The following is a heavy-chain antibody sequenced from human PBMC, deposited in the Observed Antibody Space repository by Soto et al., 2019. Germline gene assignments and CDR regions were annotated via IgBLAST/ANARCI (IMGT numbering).Heavy chain of an antibody. CDR3: ARRDRGYYDSSGYYQGSFDY. V-gene: IGHV4-61*01. CDR2: IYYSGST. Sequence: PSETLSLTCTVSGGSVSSGSYYWSWIRQPPGKGLEWIGYIYYSGSTNSNPSLKSRVTISVDTSKNQFSLKLSSVTAADTAVYYCARRDRGYYDSSGYYQGSFDYWGQGTLVTVSS. D-gene: IGHD3-22*01. CDR1: GGSVSSGSYY. J-gene: IGHJ4*02.